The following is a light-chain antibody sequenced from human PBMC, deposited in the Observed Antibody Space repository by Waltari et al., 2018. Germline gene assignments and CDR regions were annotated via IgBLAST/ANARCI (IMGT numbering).Light chain of an antibody. Sequence: EVVMTQFPATLPVSLGGRAALSCRASQSFGSNLPWYQQKPGQAPRLLIHGASTRATGIPDRFSGSGSGTDFTLTINSLQSEDFAIYYCQQYNHWPPYTFGQGTKLEI. CDR1: QSFGSN. CDR2: GAS. V-gene: IGKV3-15*01. J-gene: IGKJ2*01. CDR3: QQYNHWPPYT.